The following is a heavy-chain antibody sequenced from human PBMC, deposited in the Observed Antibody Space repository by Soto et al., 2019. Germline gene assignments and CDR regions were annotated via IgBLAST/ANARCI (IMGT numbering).Heavy chain of an antibody. CDR3: ARGGRTIFGRYFDY. J-gene: IGHJ4*02. D-gene: IGHD3-3*01. CDR1: GGSISSGDYY. CDR2: IDYSGST. V-gene: IGHV4-30-4*01. Sequence: QVQLQESGPGLVKPSQTLSLTCTVSGGSISSGDYYWSWIRQPPGKGLEWIGYIDYSGSTYYNPSLRSRLTVAVDTSKNQFSLKLSSVTAADTAVYDCARGGRTIFGRYFDYWGQGTLVTVSS.